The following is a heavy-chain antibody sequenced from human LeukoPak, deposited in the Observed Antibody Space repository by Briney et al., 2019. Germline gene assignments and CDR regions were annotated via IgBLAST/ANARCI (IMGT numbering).Heavy chain of an antibody. D-gene: IGHD3-16*01. CDR1: GGSFSGYY. CDR2: INHSGST. Sequence: SETLSLTCAVYGGSFSGYYWSWIRQPPGKGLEWIGEINHSGSTNYNPSLKSRVTISVDTSKNQFSLKLSSVTAADTAVYYCARHLTRFYYGMDVWGQGTTVTVSS. V-gene: IGHV4-34*01. J-gene: IGHJ6*02. CDR3: ARHLTRFYYGMDV.